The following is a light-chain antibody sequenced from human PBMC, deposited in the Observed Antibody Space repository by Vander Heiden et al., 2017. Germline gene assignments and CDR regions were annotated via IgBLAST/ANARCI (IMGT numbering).Light chain of an antibody. CDR2: WAS. CDR1: QSVLSSSNNKNY. CDR3: QQYYSRFRR. J-gene: IGKJ1*01. V-gene: IGKV4-1*01. Sequence: DIVMTQSPDSLAVSLGERATINCKSSQSVLSSSNNKNYLAWYQQKPGQTPTLLIYWASTRESGVPDRFSGSGSGTDFTLTISSLQAEDVAVYYCQQYYSRFRRFGQGTKVEFK.